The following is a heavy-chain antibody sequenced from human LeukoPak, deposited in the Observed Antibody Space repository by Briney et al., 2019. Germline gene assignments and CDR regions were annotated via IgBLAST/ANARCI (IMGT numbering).Heavy chain of an antibody. J-gene: IGHJ4*02. CDR2: INQDGSEK. Sequence: PGGSLRLSCAASGFXFSSYWISWVRQTPGKRLEWVATINQDGSEKYYVDSVKGRFTISRDNAKNSLCLEMNSLRAEDTAVYYCARGTFFNFWGQGTLVTVSS. CDR3: ARGTFFNF. V-gene: IGHV3-7*05. D-gene: IGHD2/OR15-2a*01. CDR1: GFXFSSYW.